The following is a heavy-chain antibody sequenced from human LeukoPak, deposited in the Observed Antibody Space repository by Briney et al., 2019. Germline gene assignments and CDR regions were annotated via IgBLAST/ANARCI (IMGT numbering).Heavy chain of an antibody. CDR1: GCTFSCYA. Sequence: SVTVSFKCSGCTFSCYAISWVRQPPAQGLDWMGGIIPIFGTANNAHKFHGRGTITADKTTSTAYMELINLRSADTAVYYYAGGGTDIVVVRAALRNYYFGYWGQGTLVTVSS. CDR2: IIPIFGTA. V-gene: IGHV1-69*06. J-gene: IGHJ4*02. D-gene: IGHD2-2*01. CDR3: AGGGTDIVVVRAALRNYYFGY.